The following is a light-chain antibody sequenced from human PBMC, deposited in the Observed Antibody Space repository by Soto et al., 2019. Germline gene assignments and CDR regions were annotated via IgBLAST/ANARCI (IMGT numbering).Light chain of an antibody. CDR1: QSISRIY. CDR3: QQYGSSPGIT. V-gene: IGKV3-20*01. CDR2: GAS. J-gene: IGKJ4*01. Sequence: EILLTQSPGTLSLSPGERAALSCRASQSISRIYLAWYQQKPGQAPRLLIYGASNRATGIPDRFSGSGSGTDFTLTISRLEPEDSAVYYCQQYGSSPGITFGGGTKVVIK.